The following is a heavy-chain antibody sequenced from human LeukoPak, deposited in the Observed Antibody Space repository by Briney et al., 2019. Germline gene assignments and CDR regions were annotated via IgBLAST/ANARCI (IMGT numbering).Heavy chain of an antibody. V-gene: IGHV3-7*03. D-gene: IGHD3-22*01. CDR3: ARGYGPNYYDSSGYYYGYFQH. Sequence: GGSLRLSCAASGFTFSSYWMSWVRQAPGKGLEWVANIKQDGSEKYYVGSVKGRFTISRDNAKNSLYLQMNSLRAEDTAVYYCARGYGPNYYDSSGYYYGYFQHWGQGTLVTVSS. J-gene: IGHJ1*01. CDR2: IKQDGSEK. CDR1: GFTFSSYW.